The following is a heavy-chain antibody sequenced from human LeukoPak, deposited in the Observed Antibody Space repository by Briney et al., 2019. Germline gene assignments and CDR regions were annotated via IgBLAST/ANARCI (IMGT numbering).Heavy chain of an antibody. J-gene: IGHJ5*02. V-gene: IGHV4-39*01. CDR3: ASRGCCSSTSCYEYWFDP. D-gene: IGHD2-2*01. CDR1: GGSISSSSYY. CDR2: IYYSGST. Sequence: PSETLSLTCTVSGGSISSSSYYWGWIRQPPGKGLEWIGIIYYSGSTYYNPSLKSRLTISVDTSKNQFSLKLSSVTATDTAVYYCASRGCCSSTSCYEYWFDPWGQGTLVTVSS.